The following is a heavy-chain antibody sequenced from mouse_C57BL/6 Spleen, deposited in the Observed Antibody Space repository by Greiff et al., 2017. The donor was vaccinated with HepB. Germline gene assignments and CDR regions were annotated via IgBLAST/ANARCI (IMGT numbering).Heavy chain of an antibody. Sequence: QVQLQQPGAELVRPGSSVKLSCKASGYTFTSYWMDWVKQRPGQGLEWIGNIYPSDSETHYNQKFKDKATLTVDKSSSTAYMQLSSLTSEDSAVYYCARLGGVYGNYVGYWGQGTTLTVSS. D-gene: IGHD2-1*01. V-gene: IGHV1-61*01. CDR1: GYTFTSYW. CDR3: ARLGGVYGNYVGY. CDR2: IYPSDSET. J-gene: IGHJ2*01.